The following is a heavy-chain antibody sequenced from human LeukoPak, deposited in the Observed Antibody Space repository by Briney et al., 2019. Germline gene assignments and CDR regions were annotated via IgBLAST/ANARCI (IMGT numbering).Heavy chain of an antibody. Sequence: ASVKVSCKASGYTFTGYYMHWVRQAPGQGLEWMGWINPKSGGTKYAQKFQGRVTMTRDTSITTAYMELSRLRSDDRAVYYCARVQGYGDYFDYWGQGTLLTVSS. V-gene: IGHV1-2*02. J-gene: IGHJ4*02. D-gene: IGHD4-17*01. CDR3: ARVQGYGDYFDY. CDR2: INPKSGGT. CDR1: GYTFTGYY.